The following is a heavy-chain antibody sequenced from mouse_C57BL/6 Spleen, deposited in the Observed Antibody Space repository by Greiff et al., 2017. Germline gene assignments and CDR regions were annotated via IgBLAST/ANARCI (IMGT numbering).Heavy chain of an antibody. D-gene: IGHD1-1*01. CDR1: GYTFTSYV. CDR3: ARRAFTTVVARAY. V-gene: IGHV1-14*01. J-gene: IGHJ3*01. Sequence: EVKLMESGPELVKPGASVKMSCKASGYTFTSYVMHWVKQKPGQGLEWIGYIYPYNDGTKYNEKFKGKATLTSDKSSSTAYMELSSLTSEDSAVYYCARRAFTTVVARAYWGQGTLVTVSA. CDR2: IYPYNDGT.